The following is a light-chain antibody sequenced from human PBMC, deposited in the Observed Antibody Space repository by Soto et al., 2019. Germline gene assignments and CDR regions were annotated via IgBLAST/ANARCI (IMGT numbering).Light chain of an antibody. J-gene: IGKJ1*01. CDR3: QRYNNWAPWT. CDR2: VAS. CDR1: QSVSSN. Sequence: EIVMTQSPATLSVSPGVRATLSCRASQSVSSNLAWYQQKPGQAPRLLIYVASTRATDIPAPFTGNGSGSEFTLSTSSLHSEDFAVYYCQRYNNWAPWTFGQGTRV. V-gene: IGKV3-15*01.